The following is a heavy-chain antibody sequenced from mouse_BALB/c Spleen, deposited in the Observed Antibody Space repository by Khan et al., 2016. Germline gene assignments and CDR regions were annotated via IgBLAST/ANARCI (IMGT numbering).Heavy chain of an antibody. V-gene: IGHV14-3*02. D-gene: IGHD1-1*01. CDR2: IDPANGNT. Sequence: VQLQQSGAESVKPGASVKLSCTATGFNIKDTYMYWVKQRPEQGLEWIGRIDPANGNTKYVPKFPGKATITADKSSTTAYLKLSSLTSEDSAFYYCARGLYYYGSSYYAMDYWGQGTSVTVSS. CDR3: ARGLYYYGSSYYAMDY. CDR1: GFNIKDTY. J-gene: IGHJ4*01.